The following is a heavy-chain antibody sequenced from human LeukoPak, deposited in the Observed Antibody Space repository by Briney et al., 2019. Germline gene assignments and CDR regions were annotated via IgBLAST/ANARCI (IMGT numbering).Heavy chain of an antibody. V-gene: IGHV4-30-2*01. D-gene: IGHD3-10*01. CDR1: GDSISSGGHS. CDR2: IYHSGST. J-gene: IGHJ4*02. CDR3: AREVGGTGVFDY. Sequence: SETLSLTCAVSGDSISSGGHSWSSIRQPPGECLEWIGYIYHSGSTYYNPSLKSRVTKSVDRSKNQFSLKLSSVTAADTSVYYCAREVGGTGVFDYWGQGTLVTVSS.